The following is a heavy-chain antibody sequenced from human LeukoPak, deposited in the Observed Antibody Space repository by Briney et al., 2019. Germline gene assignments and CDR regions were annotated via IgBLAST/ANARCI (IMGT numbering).Heavy chain of an antibody. D-gene: IGHD3-10*01. V-gene: IGHV3-23*01. CDR3: AKDSVDYYGSGSYRRADLDAFDI. CDR2: ISGSGGST. Sequence: GGSLRLSCAASGFTFSSYAMSWVRQAPGKGLEWVSAISGSGGSTYYADSVKGRFTISRDNSKNTLYLQMNSLRAEDTAVYYCAKDSVDYYGSGSYRRADLDAFDIWGQGTMVTVSS. J-gene: IGHJ3*02. CDR1: GFTFSSYA.